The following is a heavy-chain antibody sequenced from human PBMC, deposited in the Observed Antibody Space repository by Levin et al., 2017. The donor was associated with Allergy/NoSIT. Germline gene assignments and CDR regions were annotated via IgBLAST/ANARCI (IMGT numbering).Heavy chain of an antibody. CDR2: IYSGGDT. CDR3: ATRAVAAPY. CDR1: GFTVSNNY. J-gene: IGHJ4*02. D-gene: IGHD6-19*01. V-gene: IGHV3-66*01. Sequence: GGSLRLSCVPSGFTVSNNYMSWVRQAPGKGLEWVSLIYSGGDTLYADSVKGRFTISRDRSTNTLYLQMNSLRVEDTAVYYCATRAVAAPYWGQGALVTVSS.